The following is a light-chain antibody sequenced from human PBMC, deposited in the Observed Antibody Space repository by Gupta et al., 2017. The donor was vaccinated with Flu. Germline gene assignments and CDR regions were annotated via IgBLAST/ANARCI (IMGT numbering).Light chain of an antibody. CDR1: NSNIGTNA. J-gene: IGLJ2*01. CDR3: AAWDDGLDGQVV. CDR2: RDN. Sequence: QSVLTHPPSASGTPGQRDTISCSGSNSNIGTNAVIWYQHLPGAAPKLLRYRDNQRPAGVPDRFSGSKSGTSAYMAIRGLQSEDEGDYDGAAWDDGLDGQVVFGGGTNLAVL. V-gene: IGLV1-44*01.